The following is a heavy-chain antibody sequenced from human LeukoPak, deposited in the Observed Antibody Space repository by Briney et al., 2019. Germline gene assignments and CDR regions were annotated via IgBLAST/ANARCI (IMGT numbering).Heavy chain of an antibody. CDR2: ISWNSGSI. V-gene: IGHV3-9*01. Sequence: GGSLRLSCAASGFTFDDYAMHWVRQAPGKGLEWVSGISWNSGSIGYADSVKGRFTISRDNAKNSLYLQMNSLRAEDTALYYCAKGVNYDTSGCIDYWGQGTLVTVSS. J-gene: IGHJ4*02. D-gene: IGHD3-22*01. CDR3: AKGVNYDTSGCIDY. CDR1: GFTFDDYA.